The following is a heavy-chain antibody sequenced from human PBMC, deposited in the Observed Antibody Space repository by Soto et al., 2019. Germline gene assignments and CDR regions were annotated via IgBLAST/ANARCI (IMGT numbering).Heavy chain of an antibody. V-gene: IGHV4-59*11. J-gene: IGHJ4*02. CDR1: SGSINSHY. CDR2: ISYNGNT. Sequence: SETLSLTCTVSSGSINSHYWTWVRQPPGKGLEWIGYISYNGNTNYSPPLKSRVTISIDTSKNQFSLKVNSVTAADTAVYFCARMEGTAIYFFDYWGQGTQVTVSS. D-gene: IGHD3-10*01. CDR3: ARMEGTAIYFFDY.